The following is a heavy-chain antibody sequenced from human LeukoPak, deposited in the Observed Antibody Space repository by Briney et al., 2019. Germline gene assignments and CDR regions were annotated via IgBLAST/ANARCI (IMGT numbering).Heavy chain of an antibody. D-gene: IGHD2-8*01. V-gene: IGHV1-69*13. CDR2: IIPIFGTA. CDR1: GGTFSCYA. J-gene: IGHJ5*02. Sequence: GASVKVSCKASGGTFSCYAISWVRQAPGQGLEWMGGIIPIFGTANYAQKFQGRVTITADESTSTAYMELSGLRSEDTAVYYCAREGWSLRFDPWGQGTLVTVSS. CDR3: AREGWSLRFDP.